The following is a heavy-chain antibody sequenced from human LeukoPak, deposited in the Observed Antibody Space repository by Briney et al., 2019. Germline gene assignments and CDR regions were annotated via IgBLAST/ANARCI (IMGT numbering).Heavy chain of an antibody. CDR1: GFTFDDYV. D-gene: IGHD3-9*01. V-gene: IGHV3-20*04. CDR2: ITWNGGST. Sequence: SGGSLRLSCAASGFTFDDYVMSWVRQAPGKGLEWVSGITWNGGSTGYADSVKGRFTTSRDNAKNSLYLQMNSMRAEDTALYYCSRYQRYCDWLFTADHYYYYYYMDLWGKGPTVTVSS. CDR3: SRYQRYCDWLFTADHYYYYYYMDL. J-gene: IGHJ6*03.